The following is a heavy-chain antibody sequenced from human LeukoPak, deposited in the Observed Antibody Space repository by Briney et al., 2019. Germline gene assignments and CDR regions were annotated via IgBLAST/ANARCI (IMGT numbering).Heavy chain of an antibody. D-gene: IGHD7-27*01. CDR3: VRESNWGSWDYYYMDV. CDR2: IYHSGNT. J-gene: IGHJ6*03. V-gene: IGHV4-38-2*02. Sequence: SETLSLTCTVSGYSISSGYYWGWIRPPPGKGVEWSGSIYHSGNTYCNPSLKGRVTISIDTSKNQFSLKLSSVTAADTAVYYCVRESNWGSWDYYYMDVWGKGTTVTVSS. CDR1: GYSISSGYY.